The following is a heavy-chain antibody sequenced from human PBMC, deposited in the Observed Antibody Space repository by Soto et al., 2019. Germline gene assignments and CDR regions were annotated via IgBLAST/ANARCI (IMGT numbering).Heavy chain of an antibody. J-gene: IGHJ4*02. CDR3: AKPQPEWSIAAAGTFDY. CDR2: ISGSGGST. CDR1: GFTFSSYA. V-gene: IGHV3-23*01. D-gene: IGHD6-13*01. Sequence: GGSLRLSCAASGFTFSSYAMSWVRQAPGKGLEWVSAISGSGGSTYYADSVKGRFTISRDNSKNTLYLQMNSLRAEDTAVYYCAKPQPEWSIAAAGTFDYWGQGTLVTVSS.